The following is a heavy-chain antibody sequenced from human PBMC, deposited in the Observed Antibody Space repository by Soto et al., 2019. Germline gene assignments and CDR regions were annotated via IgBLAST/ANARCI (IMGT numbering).Heavy chain of an antibody. CDR2: IRSKANSYAT. CDR3: TRPGAMNYDSSGYDY. D-gene: IGHD3-22*01. V-gene: IGHV3-73*01. CDR1: GFTFSGSA. J-gene: IGHJ4*02. Sequence: GWSLRLSCAASGFTFSGSAMHWVLQASGKGLEWVGRIRSKANSYATAYAASVKGRFTISRDDSKNTAYLQMNSLKTEDTAVYYCTRPGAMNYDSSGYDYWGQGTLVTVSS.